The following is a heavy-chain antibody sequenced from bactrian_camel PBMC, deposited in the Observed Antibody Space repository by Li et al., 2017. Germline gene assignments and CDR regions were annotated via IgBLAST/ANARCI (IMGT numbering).Heavy chain of an antibody. CDR2: IYTGDNTT. J-gene: IGHJ4*01. Sequence: HVQLVESGGGSVQSGGSLRLSCAASGYTYTSNCMGWFRQAQGKEREGVAAIYTGDNTTLYVDSVRGRFTISKDVAKNTLYLQMNSLKSDDTAMYFCAADSSSWYHYYRWGRGTQVTVS. V-gene: IGHV3S1*01. D-gene: IGHD6*01. CDR1: GYTYTSNC. CDR3: AADSSSWYHYYR.